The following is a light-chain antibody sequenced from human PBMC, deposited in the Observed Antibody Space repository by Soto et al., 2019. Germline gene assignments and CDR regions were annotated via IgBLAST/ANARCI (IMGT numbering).Light chain of an antibody. CDR3: CSYAGSDRV. CDR2: DVS. J-gene: IGLJ2*01. CDR1: SSDVGGYNY. V-gene: IGLV2-11*01. Sequence: QSALTQPRSVSGSPGQSVTISCTGTSSDVGGYNYVSWYQQHPGKAPKLMIYDVSKRPSGVPDRFSGSKSGNTASLTISGLQAEDEADCYCCSYAGSDRVFGGGTKVTVL.